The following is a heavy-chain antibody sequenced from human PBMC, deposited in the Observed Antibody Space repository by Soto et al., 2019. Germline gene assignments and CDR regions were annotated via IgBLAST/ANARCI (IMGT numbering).Heavy chain of an antibody. J-gene: IGHJ3*02. Sequence: SETLSLTCTVSGGSISSGGYYWSWIRQHPGKGLEWIGYIYYSGSTYYNPSLKSRVTISVDTSKNQFSLKLSSVTAADTAVYYCARYPTGGSGSYPLHAFDIWGQGTMVTVSS. CDR1: GGSISSGGYY. CDR2: IYYSGST. CDR3: ARYPTGGSGSYPLHAFDI. V-gene: IGHV4-31*03. D-gene: IGHD3-10*01.